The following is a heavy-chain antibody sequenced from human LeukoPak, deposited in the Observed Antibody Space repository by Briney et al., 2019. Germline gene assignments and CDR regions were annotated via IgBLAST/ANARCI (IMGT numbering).Heavy chain of an antibody. CDR1: GFTFSGSA. Sequence: GSLRLSCAASGFTFSGSAIHWVRQSSGKGLEWVGHIDKKDNFYATTSAASVTGRFTISKDDSKNTAYLQMNSLKTEDTALYYCTRDSGTYNWLDPWGQGTLVTVSS. J-gene: IGHJ5*02. V-gene: IGHV3-73*01. CDR3: TRDSGTYNWLDP. D-gene: IGHD1-26*01. CDR2: IDKKDNFYAT.